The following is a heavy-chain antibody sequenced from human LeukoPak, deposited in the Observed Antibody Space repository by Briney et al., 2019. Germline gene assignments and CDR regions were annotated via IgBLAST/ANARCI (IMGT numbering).Heavy chain of an antibody. J-gene: IGHJ4*02. CDR1: GCSISSSSYY. Sequence: SETLSLTCTVSGCSISSSSYYWGWIRQPPGKGLEWIGSIYYSGSTYYNPSLKSRVTISVDTSKNQFSLKLSSVTAADTALYYCARRVAGWRFDYWGQGTLVTVSS. CDR2: IYYSGST. CDR3: ARRVAGWRFDY. D-gene: IGHD6-19*01. V-gene: IGHV4-39*01.